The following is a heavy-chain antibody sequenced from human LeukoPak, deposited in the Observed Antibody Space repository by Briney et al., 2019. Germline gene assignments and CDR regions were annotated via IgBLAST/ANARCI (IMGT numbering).Heavy chain of an antibody. CDR1: GFTFSSYW. CDR3: AGSLTRDAFDI. CDR2: INTDGSST. Sequence: GGSLRLSCAASGFTFSSYWMHWVRQAPGKGLVWVSRINTDGSSTSYADSVKGRFTISRDNAKNTLYLQMNSLRAEDTAVYYCAGSLTRDAFDIWGQGTMVTVSS. D-gene: IGHD3-16*02. J-gene: IGHJ3*02. V-gene: IGHV3-74*01.